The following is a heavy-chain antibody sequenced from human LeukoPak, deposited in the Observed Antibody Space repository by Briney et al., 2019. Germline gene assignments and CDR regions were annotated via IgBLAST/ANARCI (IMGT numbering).Heavy chain of an antibody. CDR1: GFSFRTYD. Sequence: GESLRLSCAASGFSFRTYDIHWVRQAPGKGLEWVAFIGYDGTDKYYADSVKGRFTISRDNSKNTLYLQMNSLRPEDTAVYYCGKGGVDKHQYFDYWGQGTLVTASS. CDR3: GKGGVDKHQYFDY. J-gene: IGHJ4*02. D-gene: IGHD2-21*01. CDR2: IGYDGTDK. V-gene: IGHV3-30*02.